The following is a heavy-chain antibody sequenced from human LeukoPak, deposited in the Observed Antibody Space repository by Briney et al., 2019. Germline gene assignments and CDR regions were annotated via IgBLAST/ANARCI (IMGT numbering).Heavy chain of an antibody. Sequence: SETLSLTCTVSGGSISSYYWSWIRQPAGKGLEWIGRIYTSGSTNYNPSLKSRVTISVDTSKNQFSLKLSSVTAADTAVYYCARGRAVAGIYYYYYGMDVWGQGTTVTVSS. V-gene: IGHV4-4*07. CDR3: ARGRAVAGIYYYYYGMDV. D-gene: IGHD6-19*01. CDR1: GGSISSYY. J-gene: IGHJ6*02. CDR2: IYTSGST.